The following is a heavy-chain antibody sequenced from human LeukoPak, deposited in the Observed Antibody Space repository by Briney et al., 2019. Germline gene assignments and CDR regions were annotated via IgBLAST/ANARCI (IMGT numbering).Heavy chain of an antibody. CDR2: INPRDGGT. V-gene: IGHV1-2*02. CDR3: AREDNGLLSKDLDY. J-gene: IGHJ4*02. Sequence: ASVKVSCKGSGYTFTDYYLHWVRQAPGQGLEWVGYINPRDGGTSSPPNFRGKVTMTMDASSSTVYMELSRLTSDDTAIYYCAREDNGLLSKDLDYWGQGTLVTVSS. CDR1: GYTFTDYY. D-gene: IGHD2-15*01.